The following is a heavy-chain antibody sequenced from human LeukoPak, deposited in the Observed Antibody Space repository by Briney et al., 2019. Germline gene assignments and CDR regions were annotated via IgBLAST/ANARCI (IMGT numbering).Heavy chain of an antibody. CDR1: GGSISSYY. CDR2: IYTSENT. Sequence: ETLSLTCTVSGGSISSYYWSWIRQPAGKGLEWIGRIYTSENTNYNPSLKSRVTISVDKSKNHFSLRLSSVTAADTAVYYCAREEVTSSNYYYYYMDVWGKGTTVTVSS. J-gene: IGHJ6*03. D-gene: IGHD2-21*02. CDR3: AREEVTSSNYYYYYMDV. V-gene: IGHV4-4*07.